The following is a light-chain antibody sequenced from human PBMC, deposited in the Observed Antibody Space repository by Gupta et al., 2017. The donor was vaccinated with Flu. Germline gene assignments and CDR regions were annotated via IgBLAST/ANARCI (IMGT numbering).Light chain of an antibody. Sequence: EIVLTQSPATLSWSPGERATLSCRASQSVSTYLAWYQQKPGQAPRLLIYDASNRATGIPPRFSGSGSGTDFTLTISSLEPEDFAVYYCQKRSNWPPYTFGPGTRLEIK. CDR2: DAS. CDR3: QKRSNWPPYT. J-gene: IGKJ2*01. CDR1: QSVSTY. V-gene: IGKV3-11*01.